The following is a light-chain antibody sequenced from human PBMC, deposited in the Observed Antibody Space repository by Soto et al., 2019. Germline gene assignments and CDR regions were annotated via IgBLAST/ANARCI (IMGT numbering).Light chain of an antibody. CDR2: EVS. CDR1: SSDVGSYNR. CDR3: SSYTSSSTLDV. V-gene: IGLV2-18*02. Sequence: QSALTQPPSVSGSPGQSVTISCTGTSSDVGSYNRLSWYQQPPGKAPKLMIYEVSNRPSGVSNRFSGSKSGNTASLTISGLQAEDEADYYCSSYTSSSTLDVFGTGTKV. J-gene: IGLJ1*01.